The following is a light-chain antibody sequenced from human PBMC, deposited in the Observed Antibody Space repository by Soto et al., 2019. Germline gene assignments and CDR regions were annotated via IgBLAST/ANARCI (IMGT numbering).Light chain of an antibody. J-gene: IGKJ5*01. CDR2: DAS. CDR1: QSVGTD. V-gene: IGKV3-15*01. Sequence: EIVMTQSPATLSVSPGERVTLSCRASQSVGTDLAWYQQKPGQAPRLLIYDASTGATGTPARFSGSGSGTEFALTISSLQSEDFAIYYCQQYSDLPPITFGHGTRLEIK. CDR3: QQYSDLPPIT.